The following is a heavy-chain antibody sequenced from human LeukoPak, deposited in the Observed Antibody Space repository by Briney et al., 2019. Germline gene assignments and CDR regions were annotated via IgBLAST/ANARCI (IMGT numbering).Heavy chain of an antibody. D-gene: IGHD3-10*01. V-gene: IGHV1-69*04. Sequence: ASVKVSCKASGGTFSSYAWSWVGQAPGQGLEWMGGIIPILGIANYAQKFQDRVTITAHNSTSTAYMELSSLRSEDTAVYYCARDLLVRGVIYDYWGQGPLVTVSS. CDR3: ARDLLVRGVIYDY. J-gene: IGHJ4*02. CDR1: GGTFSSYA. CDR2: IIPILGIA.